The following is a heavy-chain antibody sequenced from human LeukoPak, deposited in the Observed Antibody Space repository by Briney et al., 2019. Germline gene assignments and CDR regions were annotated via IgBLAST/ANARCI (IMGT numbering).Heavy chain of an antibody. CDR1: GFTVSSNY. V-gene: IGHV3-53*01. Sequence: PGGSLRLSCAASGFTVSSNYMSWVRQAPGKGVEWVSVIYSGGSTYYADSVKGRFTISRDNSKNTLYLQMNSLRAEDTAVYYCASTTTGVGFDYWGQGTLVTVSS. CDR2: IYSGGST. J-gene: IGHJ4*02. CDR3: ASTTTGVGFDY. D-gene: IGHD4-11*01.